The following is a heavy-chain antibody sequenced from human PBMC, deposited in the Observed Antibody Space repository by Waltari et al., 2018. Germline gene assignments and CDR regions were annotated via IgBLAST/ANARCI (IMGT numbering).Heavy chain of an antibody. V-gene: IGHV3-30*18. CDR2: RWYDGSNK. CDR1: GFTFSSYG. CDR3: AKETRDAFDI. J-gene: IGHJ3*02. Sequence: QVQLVESGGGVVQPGRSLRLSCAASGFTFSSYGMHWVRQAPGKGLEWVAVRWYDGSNKYYADSVKGRFTISRDNSKNTLYLQMNSLRAEDTAMYYCAKETRDAFDIWGQGTMVTVSS.